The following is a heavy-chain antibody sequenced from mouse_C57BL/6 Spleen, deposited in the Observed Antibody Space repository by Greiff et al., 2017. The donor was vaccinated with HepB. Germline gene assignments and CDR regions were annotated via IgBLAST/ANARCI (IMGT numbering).Heavy chain of an antibody. CDR3: TRRNYGWDWFAY. Sequence: EVHLVESGGGLVQPGGSMKLSCAASGFTFSDAWMDWVRQSPEKGLEWVAEIRNKANNHATYYAESVKGRFTISRDDSKSSVYLQMNSLRAEDTGIYYCTRRNYGWDWFAYWGQGTLVTVSA. V-gene: IGHV6-6*01. CDR2: IRNKANNHAT. J-gene: IGHJ3*01. D-gene: IGHD1-2*01. CDR1: GFTFSDAW.